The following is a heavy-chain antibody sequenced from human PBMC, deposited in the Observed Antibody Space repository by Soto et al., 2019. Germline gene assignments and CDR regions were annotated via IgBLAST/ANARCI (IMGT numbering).Heavy chain of an antibody. V-gene: IGHV4-30-2*01. D-gene: IGHD5-12*01. CDR3: DRARGPSGYGRFAFDI. J-gene: IGHJ3*02. CDR2: IYHTRST. Sequence: QLQLQESGSGLVKPSQTLSLTCAVSGGSISSGGYSWIWIRQPPGKGMEWIGYIYHTRSTYYNPSLTGRVPISVYRSKTQFSLKLSSVTAAATAVYYCDRARGPSGYGRFAFDIWGQGTMVTVSS. CDR1: GGSISSGGYS.